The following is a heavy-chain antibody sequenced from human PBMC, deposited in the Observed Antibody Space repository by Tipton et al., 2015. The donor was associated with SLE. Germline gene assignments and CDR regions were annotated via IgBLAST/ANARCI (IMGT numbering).Heavy chain of an antibody. CDR3: ARDEQLGWFDP. V-gene: IGHV3-74*01. CDR2: INSDGSST. Sequence: SLRLSCAASGFTFSSYWMHWVRQVPGKGLVWVSRINSDGSSTSYADSVKGRFTISRDNAKNTLYLQMNSLRAEDTAVYYCARDEQLGWFDPWGQGTLVTVSS. CDR1: GFTFSSYW. D-gene: IGHD6-13*01. J-gene: IGHJ5*02.